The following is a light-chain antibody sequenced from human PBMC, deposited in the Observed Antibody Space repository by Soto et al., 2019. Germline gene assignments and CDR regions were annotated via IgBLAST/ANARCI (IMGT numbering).Light chain of an antibody. J-gene: IGKJ5*01. CDR3: QQYKSWWPIT. Sequence: EIVLTQSPATLSVSPGERPTLSCRASQNIDNKLVWYQQKPGQAPSLLLSNAVTRAPGIPARFSGSGFGTEFTLTISSLQPEDFATYYCQQYKSWWPITFGQGTRLEI. CDR1: QNIDNK. CDR2: NAV. V-gene: IGKV3-15*01.